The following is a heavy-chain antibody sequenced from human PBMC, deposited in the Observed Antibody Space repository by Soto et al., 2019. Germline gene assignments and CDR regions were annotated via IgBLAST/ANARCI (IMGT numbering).Heavy chain of an antibody. V-gene: IGHV1-69*05. CDR2: IIPIFGTA. D-gene: IGHD2-15*01. CDR3: ARDRDIAYFDL. Sequence: QVQLVQSGAEGKKPGSSVKVSCKASGGTFSSYAISWVRQAPGQGLEWMGGIIPIFGTANYAQKFQGRVTITSDESTSTAYMELSSLRSEDTAVYYCARDRDIAYFDLWGRGTLVTVSS. J-gene: IGHJ2*01. CDR1: GGTFSSYA.